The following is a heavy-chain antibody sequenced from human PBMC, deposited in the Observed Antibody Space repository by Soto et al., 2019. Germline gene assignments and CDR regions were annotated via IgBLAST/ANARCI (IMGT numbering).Heavy chain of an antibody. CDR2: INHSGST. Sequence: SETLSLTCAVYGGSFSGYYWSWIRQPPGKGLEWIGEINHSGSTNYNPSLKRRVTISVDTSKNQFSLKLSSVTAADTAVYYCAKFQQLVRGRPNNSFDLRGPGTLVTVSS. V-gene: IGHV4-34*01. CDR1: GGSFSGYY. CDR3: AKFQQLVRGRPNNSFDL. J-gene: IGHJ5*02. D-gene: IGHD6-13*01.